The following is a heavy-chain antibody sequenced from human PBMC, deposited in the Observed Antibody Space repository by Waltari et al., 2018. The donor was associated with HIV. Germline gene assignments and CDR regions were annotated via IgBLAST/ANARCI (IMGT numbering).Heavy chain of an antibody. CDR1: GGSIGTTSYY. CDR3: ARPSRQTSLTGSWFDP. CDR2: IYYTAST. V-gene: IGHV4-39*01. J-gene: IGHJ5*02. D-gene: IGHD3-10*01. Sequence: QLHLQESGPGLIKPSATLSLTCTVSGGSIGTTSYYYAWIRQPPGKGLGWIGNIYYTASTYDTPSLESRVTISGDTSKNQISLGLTSVTAADTAVYYCARPSRQTSLTGSWFDPWGQGTLVTVSS.